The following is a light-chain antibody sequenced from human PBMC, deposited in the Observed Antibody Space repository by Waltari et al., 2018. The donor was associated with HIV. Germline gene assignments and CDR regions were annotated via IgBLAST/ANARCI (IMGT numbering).Light chain of an antibody. Sequence: SYLVTQPPSVSVAPGQTARLTCGGDNIGGKHVHWYQQRPGQAPVLVIYSDTDRPSGIPARFCGSNSGNTATLTITRFGAGDEADYYCQVWNSDHFVFGGGTKVIVL. CDR1: NIGGKH. CDR3: QVWNSDHFV. J-gene: IGLJ1*01. V-gene: IGLV3-21*02. CDR2: SDT.